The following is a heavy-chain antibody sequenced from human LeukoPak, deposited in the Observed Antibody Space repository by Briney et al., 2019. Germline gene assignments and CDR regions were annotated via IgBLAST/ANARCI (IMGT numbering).Heavy chain of an antibody. D-gene: IGHD6-25*01. CDR2: IRYGGSNK. CDR1: GFTFSSYG. V-gene: IGHV3-30*02. J-gene: IGHJ4*02. CDR3: AKDEAELTGYLFDY. Sequence: PGGSLRLSCAASGFTFSSYGMHWVRQAPGKGLEWVAFIRYGGSNKYYADSVKGRFTISRDNSKNTLYLQMNSLRAEDTAVYYCAKDEAELTGYLFDYWGQGTLVTVSS.